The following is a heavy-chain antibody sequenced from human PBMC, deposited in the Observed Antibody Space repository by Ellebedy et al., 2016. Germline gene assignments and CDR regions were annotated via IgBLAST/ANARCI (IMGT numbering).Heavy chain of an antibody. V-gene: IGHV3-64D*06. J-gene: IGHJ4*02. Sequence: GESLKISCAASGFTFSDYYMSWIRQAPGKGLEYVSAISSNGGSTYYADPVKGRFTISRDNSKNTLYLQMRSLRAEDTAVYYGVKDRRDTYSFDDWGQGTLVTVSS. CDR1: GFTFSDYY. CDR2: ISSNGGST. CDR3: VKDRRDTYSFDD.